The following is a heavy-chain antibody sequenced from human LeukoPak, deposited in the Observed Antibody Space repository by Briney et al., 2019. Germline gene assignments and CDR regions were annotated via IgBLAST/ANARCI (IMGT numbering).Heavy chain of an antibody. V-gene: IGHV3-66*01. Sequence: GGSLRLSCAASGFTVSSNYMSWVRQAQGKGMEWVSVIYSGGSTYYADSVKGRFTISRDNSKNTLYLQMNSLRAEDTAVYYCARGRPLSDYYGMDVWGQGTTVTVSS. J-gene: IGHJ6*02. CDR2: IYSGGST. CDR1: GFTVSSNY. D-gene: IGHD2-2*01. CDR3: ARGRPLSDYYGMDV.